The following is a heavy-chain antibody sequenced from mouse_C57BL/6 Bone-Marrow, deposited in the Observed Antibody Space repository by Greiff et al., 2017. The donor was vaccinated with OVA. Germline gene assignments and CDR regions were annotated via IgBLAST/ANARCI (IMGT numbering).Heavy chain of an antibody. J-gene: IGHJ4*01. Sequence: VQLQQSGAELVRPGTSVKVSCKASGYAFTNYLIEWVKQRPGQGLEWIGVINPGSGGTNYNEKFKGKATLTADKSSSTAYMQLSSLTSEDSAVYYCARFYGDYGLDYWGQGTSVTVSS. CDR3: ARFYGDYGLDY. V-gene: IGHV1-54*01. CDR1: GYAFTNYL. CDR2: INPGSGGT. D-gene: IGHD2-13*01.